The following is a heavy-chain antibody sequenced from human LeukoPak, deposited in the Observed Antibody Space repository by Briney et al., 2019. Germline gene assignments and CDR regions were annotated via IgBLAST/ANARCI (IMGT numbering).Heavy chain of an antibody. D-gene: IGHD2-15*01. V-gene: IGHV6-1*01. CDR2: TYYRSKWYN. Sequence: SQTLSLTCAISGDSVSSNSAVWNWIRQSPSRGLEWLGRTYYRSKWYNDYAVSVKSRISVNPDTSKNQFSLQLNSVTPEDTAVYFCARDTGAAISTFDIWGQGTMDTVSS. J-gene: IGHJ3*02. CDR1: GDSVSSNSAV. CDR3: ARDTGAAISTFDI.